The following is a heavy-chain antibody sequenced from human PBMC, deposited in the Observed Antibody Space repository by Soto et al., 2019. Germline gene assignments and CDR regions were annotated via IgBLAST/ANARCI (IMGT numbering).Heavy chain of an antibody. CDR3: ARDFSYSSGWDGGYFFDY. CDR2: ISSSSSYI. CDR1: GFTFSSYS. Sequence: EVQLVESGGGLVKPGGSLRLSCAASGFTFSSYSMNWVRQAPGKGLEWVSSISSSSSYIYYADSVKGRFTISRDNAKNSLYLQMNRLRGEDTAVYFCARDFSYSSGWDGGYFFDYWGQGTLVTVSS. V-gene: IGHV3-21*01. J-gene: IGHJ4*02. D-gene: IGHD6-19*01.